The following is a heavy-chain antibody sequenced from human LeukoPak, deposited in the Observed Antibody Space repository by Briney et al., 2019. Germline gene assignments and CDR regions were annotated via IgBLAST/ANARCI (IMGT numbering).Heavy chain of an antibody. V-gene: IGHV4-30-4*08. CDR2: IYYSGST. CDR1: GGSMSSGDYY. D-gene: IGHD6-19*01. CDR3: ARQYSSGWYGGGLHFDY. Sequence: SETLSLTCTVSGGSMSSGDYYWSWIRQPPGKGLEWIGYIYYSGSTYYNPSLKSRVTISVDTSKNQFSLKLSSVTAADTAVYYCARQYSSGWYGGGLHFDYWGQGTLVTVSS. J-gene: IGHJ4*02.